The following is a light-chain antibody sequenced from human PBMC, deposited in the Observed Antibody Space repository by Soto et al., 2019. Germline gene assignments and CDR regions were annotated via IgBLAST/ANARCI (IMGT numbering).Light chain of an antibody. CDR3: QEYNDWRPIT. V-gene: IGKV3-15*01. J-gene: IGKJ4*01. CDR2: GAS. Sequence: IVMTQSPATLSVSPGERATLSCRASQSISTKLAWYQQKPGQAPRLLIYGASTRATGIPVRFSGSGSGTEFTLTITSLQFEDFAVYYCQEYNDWRPITVGGGTKVDIK. CDR1: QSISTK.